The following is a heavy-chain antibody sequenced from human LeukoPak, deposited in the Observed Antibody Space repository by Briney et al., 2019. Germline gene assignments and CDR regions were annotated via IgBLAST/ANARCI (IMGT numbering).Heavy chain of an antibody. D-gene: IGHD6-19*01. J-gene: IGHJ3*02. CDR3: ARDRYSSGWGAFDI. Sequence: ASVKVSCKASGYTFTTYYMHWVRQAPGQGLERMAIINPSAGTTTYAQKFRGRVTMTRDTSTSTVYMELSSLRSEDTAVYYCARDRYSSGWGAFDIWGQGTMVTVSS. CDR2: INPSAGTT. CDR1: GYTFTTYY. V-gene: IGHV1-46*01.